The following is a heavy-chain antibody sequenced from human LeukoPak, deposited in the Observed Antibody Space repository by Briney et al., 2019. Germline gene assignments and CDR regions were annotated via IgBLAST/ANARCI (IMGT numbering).Heavy chain of an antibody. V-gene: IGHV4-59*08. Sequence: SETLSLTCTVSGGSISSYYWSWSRQPPGKGLEWIGYIYYSGSTNYNPSLKSRVTISVDTSKNQFSLKLSSVTAADTAVYYCAATYYYDSSGAFDIWGQGTMVTVSS. CDR2: IYYSGST. CDR1: GGSISSYY. J-gene: IGHJ3*02. CDR3: AATYYYDSSGAFDI. D-gene: IGHD3-22*01.